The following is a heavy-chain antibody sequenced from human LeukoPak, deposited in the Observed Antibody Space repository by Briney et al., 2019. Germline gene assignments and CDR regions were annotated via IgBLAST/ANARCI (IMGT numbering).Heavy chain of an antibody. D-gene: IGHD4-17*01. CDR3: ARVGCTVTTLYYYYYYYMDV. Sequence: GGSLRLSCAASGFTFSSYEMNWVRQAPGKGLEWVSYISSSGSTIYYADSVKGRFTISRDNAKNSLYLQMNSLRAEDTAVYYCARVGCTVTTLYYYYYYYMDVWGKGTTVTISS. J-gene: IGHJ6*03. CDR1: GFTFSSYE. CDR2: ISSSGSTI. V-gene: IGHV3-48*03.